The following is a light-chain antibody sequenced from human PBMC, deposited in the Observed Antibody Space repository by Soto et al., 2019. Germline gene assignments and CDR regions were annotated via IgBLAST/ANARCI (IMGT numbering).Light chain of an antibody. Sequence: EIVMTQSPASLSVSPGERATLSCRASQSVSSNLAWYQQKPGQTPRLLIYGASIRATGIPARFSGRGSGTEFTLTISSLQSEDFAVYYCQQYNNWPPYTFGQGTKLEIK. CDR2: GAS. V-gene: IGKV3-15*01. CDR3: QQYNNWPPYT. CDR1: QSVSSN. J-gene: IGKJ2*01.